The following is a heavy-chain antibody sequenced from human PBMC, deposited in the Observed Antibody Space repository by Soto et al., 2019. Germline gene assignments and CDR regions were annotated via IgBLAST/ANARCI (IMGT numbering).Heavy chain of an antibody. D-gene: IGHD3-3*01. V-gene: IGHV5-51*01. CDR2: IYPGDSDT. CDR1: GYSFTSYW. CDR3: ARLREGGDFWSGYVGRYYFDY. Sequence: PGESLKISCKGSGYSFTSYWIGWVRQMPGKGLGWMGIIYPGDSDTRYSPSFQGQVTISADKSISTAYLQWSSLKASDTAMYYCARLREGGDFWSGYVGRYYFDYWGQGTLVTVSS. J-gene: IGHJ4*02.